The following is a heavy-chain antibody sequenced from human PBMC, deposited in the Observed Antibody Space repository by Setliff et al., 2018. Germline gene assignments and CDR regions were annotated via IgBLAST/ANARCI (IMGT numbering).Heavy chain of an antibody. V-gene: IGHV4-38-2*01. J-gene: IGHJ4*02. CDR2: IHYRGTT. D-gene: IGHD1-1*01. CDR1: GDSISNDYW. CDR3: ARTGTYRYFDY. Sequence: SETLSLTCAVSGDSISNDYWWSWVRQPPGKGLEWIGRIHYRGTTYSNASLASRLTISVDTAKNQFSLKLTSVTAADTAVYYCARTGTYRYFDYWGQGTRVTVSS.